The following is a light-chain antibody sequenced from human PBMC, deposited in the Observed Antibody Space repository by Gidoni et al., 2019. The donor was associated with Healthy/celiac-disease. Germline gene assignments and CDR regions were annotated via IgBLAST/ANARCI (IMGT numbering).Light chain of an antibody. CDR2: DAS. V-gene: IGKV1-33*01. Sequence: DIQMTQSPSSLSASVGDRVTITCQASQDISNYLNWYQQKPGKAPKLLIYDASNLETGVPSRFSGSGSWTDFTFTISSLQPEDIATYYCQQYDNLPPYTFXXXTKLEIK. CDR1: QDISNY. CDR3: QQYDNLPPYT. J-gene: IGKJ2*01.